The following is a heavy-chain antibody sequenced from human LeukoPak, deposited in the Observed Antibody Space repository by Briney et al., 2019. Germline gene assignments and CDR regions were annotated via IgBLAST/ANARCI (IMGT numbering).Heavy chain of an antibody. CDR1: GDSVSSNSAA. V-gene: IGHV6-1*01. CDR2: TYYRSKWYN. J-gene: IGHJ6*02. D-gene: IGHD6-19*01. Sequence: SQTLSLTCAISGDSVSSNSAAWNWIRQSPSRGLEWLGRTYYRSKWYNDYAVSVKGRITINPDTSKNQFSLQLNSVTPEDTAVYYCARVFASGWYPPRYYGMDVWGQGTTVTVSS. CDR3: ARVFASGWYPPRYYGMDV.